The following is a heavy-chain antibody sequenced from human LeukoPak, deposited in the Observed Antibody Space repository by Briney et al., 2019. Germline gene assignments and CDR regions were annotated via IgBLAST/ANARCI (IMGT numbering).Heavy chain of an antibody. CDR3: ARDKAHSYGRYFDP. CDR1: GGSISTYY. Sequence: SETLSLTCSVAGGSISTYYWNWLRQTPGKGLEWIGHIANGNTDYNPSLKSRVTISVDTSKNQFSLKLTSVTAADTAVYHCARDKAHSYGRYFDPWGQGALVIVSS. D-gene: IGHD5-18*01. J-gene: IGHJ5*02. CDR2: IANGNT. V-gene: IGHV4-59*01.